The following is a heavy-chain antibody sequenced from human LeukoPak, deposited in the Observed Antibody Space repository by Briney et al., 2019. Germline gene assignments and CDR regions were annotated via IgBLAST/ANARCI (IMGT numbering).Heavy chain of an antibody. CDR1: GGTFSSYA. J-gene: IGHJ4*02. CDR2: IIPIFGTA. V-gene: IGHV1-69*05. CDR3: ARDRWAPSYFDY. Sequence: SVKVSCKASGGTFSSYAISWVRQAPGQGLEWMGRIIPIFGTANYAQKFQGRVTITTDESTSTAYMELSSLRSEDTAVYYCARDRWAPSYFDYRGKGTLVTVSS. D-gene: IGHD1-26*01.